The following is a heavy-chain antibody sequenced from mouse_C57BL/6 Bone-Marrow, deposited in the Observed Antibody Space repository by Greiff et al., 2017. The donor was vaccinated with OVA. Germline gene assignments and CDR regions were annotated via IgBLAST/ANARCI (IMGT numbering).Heavy chain of an antibody. CDR3: ARKVSITTVDWYFDV. Sequence: EVQLQQSGPELVKPGASVKISCKASGYSFTDYNMNWVKQSNGKSLEWIGVINPNYGTTSYNQKFKGKATLTVDQSSSTAYMQLNSLTSEDSAVYDSARKVSITTVDWYFDVWGTGTTVTVSS. CDR2: INPNYGTT. J-gene: IGHJ1*03. V-gene: IGHV1-39*01. CDR1: GYSFTDYN. D-gene: IGHD1-1*01.